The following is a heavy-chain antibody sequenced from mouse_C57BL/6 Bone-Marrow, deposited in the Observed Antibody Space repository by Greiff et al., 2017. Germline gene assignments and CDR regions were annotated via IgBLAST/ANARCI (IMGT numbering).Heavy chain of an antibody. V-gene: IGHV1-39*01. J-gene: IGHJ3*01. D-gene: IGHD1-1*01. CDR3: ARRDYYGSSPFAY. Sequence: EVKLMESGPELVKPGASVKISCKASGYSFTDYNMNWVKQSNGKSLEWIGVLNPNYGTTSSNQKFKGKATLTVDQSSSTAYMQLNSLTSEDSAVYYCARRDYYGSSPFAYWGQGTLVTVSA. CDR1: GYSFTDYN. CDR2: LNPNYGTT.